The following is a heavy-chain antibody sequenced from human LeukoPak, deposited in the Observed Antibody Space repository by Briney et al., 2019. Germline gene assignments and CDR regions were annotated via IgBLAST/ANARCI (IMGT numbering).Heavy chain of an antibody. CDR2: IYYSGNT. CDR3: ARGLIAVAGTINWFDP. Sequence: SETLSLTCTVSGGSISSYYWGWIRQPPGKGLEWIGSIYYSGNTYYNPSLKSRVTISVDTSKNQFSLKLSSVTAADTAVYYCARGLIAVAGTINWFDPWGQGTLVTVSS. J-gene: IGHJ5*02. CDR1: GGSISSYY. V-gene: IGHV4-39*07. D-gene: IGHD6-19*01.